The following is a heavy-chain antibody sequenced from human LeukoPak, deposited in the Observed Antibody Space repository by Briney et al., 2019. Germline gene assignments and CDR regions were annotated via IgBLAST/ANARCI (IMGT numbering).Heavy chain of an antibody. Sequence: GGSLRLSCTASGFTFDDYAMHWVRQAPGKGLEWVAGISWNSFSIAYADSVKGRFTISRDNAKESLYLQMNSLRAEDTALYYCAKLLSSGKAPFDYWGQGTLVTVSS. J-gene: IGHJ4*02. CDR2: ISWNSFSI. CDR1: GFTFDDYA. D-gene: IGHD3-22*01. V-gene: IGHV3-9*01. CDR3: AKLLSSGKAPFDY.